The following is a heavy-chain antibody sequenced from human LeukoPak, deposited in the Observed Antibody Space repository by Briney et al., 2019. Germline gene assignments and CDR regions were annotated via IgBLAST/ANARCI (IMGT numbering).Heavy chain of an antibody. J-gene: IGHJ4*02. CDR1: GFTVSSNY. Sequence: GGSLRLSCAASGFTVSSNYMSWVRQAPGKGLEWVANIKQDGSEKLYVDSVKGRFAISRDNAKNSLYLQMNSLRVEDTAVYYCANIRGGWGQGTLVTVSS. D-gene: IGHD3-16*01. V-gene: IGHV3-7*03. CDR2: IKQDGSEK. CDR3: ANIRGG.